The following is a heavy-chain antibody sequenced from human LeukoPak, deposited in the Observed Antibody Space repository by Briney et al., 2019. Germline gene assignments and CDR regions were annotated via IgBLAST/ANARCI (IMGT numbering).Heavy chain of an antibody. J-gene: IGHJ3*02. D-gene: IGHD3-22*01. CDR3: AKDLADYYDSSGYYDAFDI. Sequence: GGSLRLSCAASGFTFSSYGMHWVRQAPGKGLEWVAFIRYDGSNKYYADSVKGRFTISRENSKNTLYLQMNSLRAEETAVYYCAKDLADYYDSSGYYDAFDIWGQGTMVTVSS. V-gene: IGHV3-30*02. CDR2: IRYDGSNK. CDR1: GFTFSSYG.